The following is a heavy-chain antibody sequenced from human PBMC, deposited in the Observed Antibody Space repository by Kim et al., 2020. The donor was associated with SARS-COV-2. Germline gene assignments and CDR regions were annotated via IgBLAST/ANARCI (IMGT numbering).Heavy chain of an antibody. J-gene: IGHJ1*01. V-gene: IGHV4-39*01. D-gene: IGHD2-21*02. Sequence: KSRVTISVDTSKNQFSLKLSSVTAADTAVYYCARGPAGYCGGDCTYFQHWGQGTLVTVSS. CDR3: ARGPAGYCGGDCTYFQH.